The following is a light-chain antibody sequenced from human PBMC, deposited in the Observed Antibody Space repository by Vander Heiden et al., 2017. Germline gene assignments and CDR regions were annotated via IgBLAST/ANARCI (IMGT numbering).Light chain of an antibody. V-gene: IGLV3-1*01. J-gene: IGLJ3*02. CDR1: RLGDKY. CDR3: QAWDNNIMM. CDR2: QDN. Sequence: SYELTQPPSVSVSPGQTARITCSGDRLGDKYACWYQQKPGQSPVLVIYQDNRRPSGIPERFSGSISANTATLTISGTQPMDEADYYCQAWDNNIMMFGGGTKLTVL.